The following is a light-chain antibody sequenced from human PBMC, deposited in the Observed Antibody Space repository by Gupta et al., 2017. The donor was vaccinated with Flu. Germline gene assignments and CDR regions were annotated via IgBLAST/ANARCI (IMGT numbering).Light chain of an antibody. CDR3: QQDDNSPLT. CDR1: QSVRSNY. CDR2: GAS. Sequence: GTLSLSPGERATLSCRASQSVRSNYLAWYQQKPGQAPRLLIYGASSRASGMPHRFSGSGSGTDFTLTISRLEPEDFAVYYCQQDDNSPLTFGGGTKVEIK. V-gene: IGKV3-20*01. J-gene: IGKJ4*01.